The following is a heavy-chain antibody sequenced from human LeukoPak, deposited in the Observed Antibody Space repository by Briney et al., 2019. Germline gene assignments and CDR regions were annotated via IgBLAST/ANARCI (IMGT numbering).Heavy chain of an antibody. D-gene: IGHD1-26*01. J-gene: IGHJ4*02. Sequence: ASVKVSCKASGYTFAGYYMHWVRQAPGQGLEWMGRINPNNGATNYAQKLQGRVTITGDTSISTAYMELSSLRSDDTAVYYCTRESGSYHGNDYWGQGTLVTVSS. CDR2: INPNNGAT. CDR1: GYTFAGYY. V-gene: IGHV1-2*06. CDR3: TRESGSYHGNDY.